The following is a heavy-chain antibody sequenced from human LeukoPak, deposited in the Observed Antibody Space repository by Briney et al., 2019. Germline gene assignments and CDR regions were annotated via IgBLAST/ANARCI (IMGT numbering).Heavy chain of an antibody. J-gene: IGHJ6*03. D-gene: IGHD4-23*01. V-gene: IGHV1-2*02. CDR1: GYTFTDYY. Sequence: GASVKVSCEASGYTFTDYYVHWVRQAPGQGLEWMGWINPNSGGTNYAQKFQGRVTMTRDTSISTAYMELSRLRSDDTAVYYCARVVTYFRHYYYYMDVWGKGTTVTISS. CDR2: INPNSGGT. CDR3: ARVVTYFRHYYYYMDV.